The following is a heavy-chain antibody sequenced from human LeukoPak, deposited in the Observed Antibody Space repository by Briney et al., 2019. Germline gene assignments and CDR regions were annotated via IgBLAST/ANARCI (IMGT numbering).Heavy chain of an antibody. CDR3: ARPTRSGGSGYESFDY. D-gene: IGHD5-18*01. Sequence: SVKVSCKASGYSFTDYYIHWVRQVPGQGLEWMGWVNHKSGAPNVAQKFQGRVTMTRDTSISTAYMEVSSLRSDDTAVYYCARPTRSGGSGYESFDYWGQGTLVTVSS. CDR1: GYSFTDYY. CDR2: VNHKSGAP. J-gene: IGHJ4*02. V-gene: IGHV1-2*02.